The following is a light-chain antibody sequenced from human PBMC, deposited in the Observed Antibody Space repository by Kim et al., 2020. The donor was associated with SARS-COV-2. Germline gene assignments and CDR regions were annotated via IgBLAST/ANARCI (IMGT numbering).Light chain of an antibody. J-gene: IGLJ1*01. V-gene: IGLV6-57*01. Sequence: NFMLTQPHSVSESPGKTVIISCTRSSGSIASKYVQWYQQRPGSSPTTVIYEDDQRPSGVPDRFSGSVDSSSNSASLTISGLKDEDEADYYCQSYDTSGYVFGTGTKVTVL. CDR1: SGSIASKY. CDR2: EDD. CDR3: QSYDTSGYV.